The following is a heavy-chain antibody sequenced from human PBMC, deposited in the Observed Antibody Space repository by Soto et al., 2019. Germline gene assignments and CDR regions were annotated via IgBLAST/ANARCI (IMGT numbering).Heavy chain of an antibody. V-gene: IGHV6-1*01. D-gene: IGHD2-2*01. J-gene: IGHJ4*02. CDR2: TYYRSKWYN. CDR1: GDSVSRKGVA. CDR3: TRDLYDTSWTLFDY. Sequence: QVQLQQSGPGLVKPSQTLSLTCAISGDSVSRKGVAWNWIRQSPSRGLEWLGRTYYRSKWYNDYAISVRSRMISNPDTSRNHFSLQLNSVTPEDTAVYYCTRDLYDTSWTLFDYWGQGTPVTVSS.